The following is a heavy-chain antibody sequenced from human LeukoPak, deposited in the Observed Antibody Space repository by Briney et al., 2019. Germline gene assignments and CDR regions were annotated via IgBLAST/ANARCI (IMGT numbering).Heavy chain of an antibody. D-gene: IGHD6-19*01. V-gene: IGHV3-23*01. CDR1: GFTFSTYA. CDR2: ISGSGDST. J-gene: IGHJ6*02. CDR3: AKMAGRDLRYYGMDV. Sequence: GGSLRLSCAASGFTFSTYAVTWVRQAPGKGLEWVSTISGSGDSTYYADSVKGRFTISRDNSKNTLYLQMNSLRAEDTAVYYCAKMAGRDLRYYGMDVWGQGTTVTVSS.